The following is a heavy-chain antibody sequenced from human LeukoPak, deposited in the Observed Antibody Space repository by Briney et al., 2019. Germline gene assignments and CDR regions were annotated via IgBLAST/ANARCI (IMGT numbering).Heavy chain of an antibody. Sequence: GGSLRLSCAASGFTFSSYAMHWVRQAPGKGLEWVAVISYDGSNKYYADSVKGRFTISRDNSKNTLYLQMNSLRPEDTAVYYCARHRTAAAGTPLDYWGQGTLVTVSS. D-gene: IGHD6-13*01. J-gene: IGHJ4*02. CDR3: ARHRTAAAGTPLDY. V-gene: IGHV3-30*04. CDR2: ISYDGSNK. CDR1: GFTFSSYA.